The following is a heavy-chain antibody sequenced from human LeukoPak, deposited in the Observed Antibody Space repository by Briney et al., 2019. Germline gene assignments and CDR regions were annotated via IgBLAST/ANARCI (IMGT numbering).Heavy chain of an antibody. CDR3: ARDPHDYERTGYYYGWFDP. J-gene: IGHJ5*02. Sequence: GASVKVSCKASGYTFTSYAMHWVRQAPGQRLEWLGWINAGNGNTKYSQKFQGRVTITRDTSANIAYMELSSLRSEDTAVYYCARDPHDYERTGYYYGWFDPWGQGTLVTVSS. CDR2: INAGNGNT. CDR1: GYTFTSYA. D-gene: IGHD3-22*01. V-gene: IGHV1-3*01.